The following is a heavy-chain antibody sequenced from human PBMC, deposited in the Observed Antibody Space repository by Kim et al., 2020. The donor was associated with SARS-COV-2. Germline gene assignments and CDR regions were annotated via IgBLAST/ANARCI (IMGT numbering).Heavy chain of an antibody. CDR3: ARGALKWGSFDY. CDR2: INHSGST. Sequence: SETLSLTCAVYGGSFSGYYWSWIRQPPGKGLEWIGEINHSGSTNYNPSLKSRVTISVDTSKNQFSLKLSSVTAADTAVYYCARGALKWGSFDYWGQGTLVTVSS. J-gene: IGHJ4*02. CDR1: GGSFSGYY. V-gene: IGHV4-34*01. D-gene: IGHD7-27*01.